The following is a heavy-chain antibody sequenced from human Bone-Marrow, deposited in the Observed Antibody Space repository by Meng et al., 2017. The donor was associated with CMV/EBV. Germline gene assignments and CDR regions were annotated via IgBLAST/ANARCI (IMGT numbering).Heavy chain of an antibody. Sequence: SSYYWGWSRQPPGKGLEWIGSIYYSGSTYYNPSLKSRVTISVDTSKNQFSLKLSSVTAADTAVYYCARGGSDYDFWSGYYHNWFDPWGQGTLVTVSS. J-gene: IGHJ5*02. CDR3: ARGGSDYDFWSGYYHNWFDP. CDR1: SSYY. CDR2: IYYSGST. D-gene: IGHD3-3*01. V-gene: IGHV4-39*01.